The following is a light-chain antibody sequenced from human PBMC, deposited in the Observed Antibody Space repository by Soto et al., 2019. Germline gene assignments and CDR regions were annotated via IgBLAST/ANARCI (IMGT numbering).Light chain of an antibody. Sequence: QAVVTQEPSLTVSPGGTVTLTCASSTGTVTSGYYPNWFQQKPGQAPRALIYSTSNQHSWTPARFSGSLFGGKAALTLSGVQPEDEAEYYCLLFYGGAQPWVFGGGTKLTVL. CDR1: TGTVTSGYY. CDR3: LLFYGGAQPWV. CDR2: STS. J-gene: IGLJ3*02. V-gene: IGLV7-43*01.